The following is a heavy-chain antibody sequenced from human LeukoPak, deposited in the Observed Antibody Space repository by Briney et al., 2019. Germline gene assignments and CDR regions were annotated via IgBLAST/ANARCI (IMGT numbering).Heavy chain of an antibody. J-gene: IGHJ4*02. Sequence: GGSLRLSCAASGFTFSSYGMHWVRQAPGKGLEWVAVISYDGSNKYYADSVKGRFTISRDNSKNTLYLQMNSLRAEDTAVYYRAKASRTTGTTSPYYFDYWGQGTLVTVSS. CDR3: AKASRTTGTTSPYYFDY. V-gene: IGHV3-30*18. D-gene: IGHD1-1*01. CDR2: ISYDGSNK. CDR1: GFTFSSYG.